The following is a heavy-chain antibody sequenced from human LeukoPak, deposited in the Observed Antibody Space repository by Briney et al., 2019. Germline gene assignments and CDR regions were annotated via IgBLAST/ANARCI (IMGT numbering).Heavy chain of an antibody. D-gene: IGHD3-9*01. CDR2: IYHSGST. J-gene: IGHJ4*02. CDR1: GGSISSSNW. V-gene: IGHV4-4*02. CDR3: ARSPLSTGYYS. Sequence: SETLSLTCAVSGGSISSSNWWSWVRQPPGKGLEWIGEIYHSGSTNYNPSLKSRVTISSDTSKTQFTLKLTSVTAADTAMYYCARSPLSTGYYSWGQGTLVTVSS.